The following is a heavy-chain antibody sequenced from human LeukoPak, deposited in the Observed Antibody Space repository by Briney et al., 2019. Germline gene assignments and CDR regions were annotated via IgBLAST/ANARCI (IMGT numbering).Heavy chain of an antibody. J-gene: IGHJ3*02. D-gene: IGHD3-10*01. CDR2: IIPIFGTA. CDR3: ARSPYYYGSGRHLDAFDI. V-gene: IGHV1-69*13. CDR1: GGTFSSYA. Sequence: GASVKVSCKASGGTFSSYAISWVRQAPGQGLEWMGGIIPIFGTANYAQKFQGRVTITADESTSTAYMELSSLRSEDTAVYYCARSPYYYGSGRHLDAFDIWGQGTMVTVSS.